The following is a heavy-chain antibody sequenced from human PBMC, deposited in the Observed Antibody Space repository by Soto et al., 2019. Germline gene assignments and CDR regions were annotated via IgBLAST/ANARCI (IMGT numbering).Heavy chain of an antibody. CDR1: GFTFSSYS. V-gene: IGHV3-48*01. CDR2: ISNNSSTI. CDR3: ARGEWELLSDYYYGMDV. Sequence: GGSLRLSCAASGFTFSSYSMNWVRQAPGKGLEWVSYISNNSSTIYYADSVKGRFTISRDNAKNTLYLQMNSLRAEDTAVYYCARGEWELLSDYYYGMDVWGQGTTVTVSS. J-gene: IGHJ6*02. D-gene: IGHD1-26*01.